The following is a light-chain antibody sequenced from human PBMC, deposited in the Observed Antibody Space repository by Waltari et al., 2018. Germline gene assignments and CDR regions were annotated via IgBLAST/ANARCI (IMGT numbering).Light chain of an antibody. J-gene: IGLJ3*02. Sequence: QSVLTQPASVSGSSGQSPTISCTGTSSDVGAYNYVPWYQQHPGKAPKIVIYDVRKRPSGVSDRFSGSKSGNTASLTISGLQAEDEADYYCSSYTSGNTWVFGGGTKLTVL. CDR2: DVR. CDR3: SSYTSGNTWV. V-gene: IGLV2-14*03. CDR1: SSDVGAYNY.